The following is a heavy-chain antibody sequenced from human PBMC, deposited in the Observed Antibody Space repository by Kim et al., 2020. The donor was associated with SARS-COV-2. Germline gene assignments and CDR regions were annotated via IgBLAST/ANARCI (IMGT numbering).Heavy chain of an antibody. CDR3: AREVGSSEYFNH. Sequence: ASVKVSCKASGYTFIDYYMHWVRQAPGQGLEWMGRINPYNGASNYAQKFQGRVTVSRDKSVSTVYMDLYRLTSDDTAVYYCAREVGSSEYFNHWGQGTLVTVSS. J-gene: IGHJ1*01. D-gene: IGHD1-1*01. CDR1: GYTFIDYY. CDR2: INPYNGAS. V-gene: IGHV1-2*06.